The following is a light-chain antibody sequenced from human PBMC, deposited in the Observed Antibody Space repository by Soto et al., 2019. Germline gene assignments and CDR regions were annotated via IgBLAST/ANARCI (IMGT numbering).Light chain of an antibody. CDR1: QRISTW. Sequence: DIPMTQSPSTRSASVGGGVPITCRASQRISTWWAWYQQKPGKAPKIWIYKASTLKSGVPSRFSGSGSGAEFTLTISSLQPDDFATYYCQHYNSYSEAFGQGTKVDIK. CDR2: KAS. J-gene: IGKJ1*01. V-gene: IGKV1-5*03. CDR3: QHYNSYSEA.